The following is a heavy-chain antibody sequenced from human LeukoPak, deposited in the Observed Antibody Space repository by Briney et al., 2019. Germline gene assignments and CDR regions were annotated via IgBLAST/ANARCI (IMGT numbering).Heavy chain of an antibody. J-gene: IGHJ4*02. CDR1: GASISSSDYY. Sequence: PSETLSLTCTVSGASISSSDYYWGWLLQPPGKGLEWIGYIYYSGSTYYNPSLKSRVTISVDTSKNQFSLKLSSVTAADTAVYYCARCGSGSYYSFDYWGQGTLVTVSS. CDR2: IYYSGST. V-gene: IGHV4-31*03. D-gene: IGHD3-10*01. CDR3: ARCGSGSYYSFDY.